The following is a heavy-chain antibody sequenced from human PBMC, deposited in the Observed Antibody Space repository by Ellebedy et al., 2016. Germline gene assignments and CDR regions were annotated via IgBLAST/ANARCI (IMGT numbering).Heavy chain of an antibody. D-gene: IGHD2-15*01. Sequence: GGSLRLSXAASGFTFSNYAMNWVRQAPGKGLEWLSYISGGGTTYDANSVKGRFTISRDNTRNSLYLEMNSLRAEDTAVYYCARGQLVVAAAEWGRAAGWGRALDLWGRGTVVTVSS. CDR1: GFTFSNYA. CDR3: ARGQLVVAAAEWGRAAGWGRALDL. V-gene: IGHV3-48*01. CDR2: ISGGGTT. J-gene: IGHJ3*01.